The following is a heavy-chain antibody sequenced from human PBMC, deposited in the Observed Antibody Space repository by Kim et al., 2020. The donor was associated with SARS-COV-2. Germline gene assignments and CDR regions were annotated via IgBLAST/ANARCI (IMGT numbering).Heavy chain of an antibody. CDR3: AKYRGATGAWYFDL. Sequence: AASVKCRFTISRDNSKNSLCLQMDSLGAENAAVYYCAKYRGATGAWYFDLWGRGTLVTVSS. J-gene: IGHJ2*01. D-gene: IGHD2-8*02. V-gene: IGHV3-23*01.